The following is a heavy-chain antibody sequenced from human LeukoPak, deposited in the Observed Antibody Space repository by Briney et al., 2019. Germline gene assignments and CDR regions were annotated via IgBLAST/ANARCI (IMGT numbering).Heavy chain of an antibody. V-gene: IGHV1-69*04. D-gene: IGHD1-1*01. CDR2: IIPILGIA. J-gene: IGHJ3*02. CDR3: ARKLELGTTGTTHDAFDI. CDR1: GGTFSSYA. Sequence: GSSVKVSCKASGGTFSSYAISWVRQAPGQGLEWMGRIIPILGIANYAQKFQGRVTITADESTSTAYMELSSLRSEDTAVYYCARKLELGTTGTTHDAFDIWGQGTMVTVSS.